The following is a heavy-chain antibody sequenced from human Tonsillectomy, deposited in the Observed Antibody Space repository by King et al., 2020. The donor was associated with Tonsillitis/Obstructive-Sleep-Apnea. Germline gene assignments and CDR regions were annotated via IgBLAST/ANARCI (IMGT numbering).Heavy chain of an antibody. J-gene: IGHJ3*02. Sequence: VQLVESGGGLVQPGGSLRLSCAASGFTFSSYWMSWVRQAPGKGLEWVANIKQDGSEKYYVDSVKGRFTISRDNAKNSLYLQMNSLRAEDTAVYYCARGGWETADAFDIWGQGTMVTVSS. CDR1: GFTFSSYW. D-gene: IGHD3-16*01. CDR3: ARGGWETADAFDI. CDR2: IKQDGSEK. V-gene: IGHV3-7*03.